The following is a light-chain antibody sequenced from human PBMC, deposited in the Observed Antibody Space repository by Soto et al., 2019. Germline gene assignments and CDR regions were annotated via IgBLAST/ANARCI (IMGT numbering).Light chain of an antibody. CDR3: FSFTTDWTHV. Sequence: QSVLTQPASVSGSPGQSITISCTGSSSDIGAYNYVSRFQQYPGKAPKLIISEVSNRPSGASNRFSGSKSGTAASLTISGLQTEDEADYFCFSFTTDWTHVFGTGTKVTVL. J-gene: IGLJ1*01. CDR2: EVS. V-gene: IGLV2-14*01. CDR1: SSDIGAYNY.